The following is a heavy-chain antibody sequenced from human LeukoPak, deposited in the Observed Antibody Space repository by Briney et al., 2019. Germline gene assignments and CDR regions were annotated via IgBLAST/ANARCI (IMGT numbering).Heavy chain of an antibody. V-gene: IGHV3-23*01. J-gene: IGHJ4*02. CDR1: GFTFSTYS. CDR2: ISDSDGST. Sequence: GGSLRLSCAASGFTFSTYSMNWVRQAPGKGLEWVSAISDSDGSTYYADSVKGRFTISRDNSKNTLYLQMNSLRAEDTAVYYCAKEGQWLPYFDYWGQGTLVTVSS. CDR3: AKEGQWLPYFDY. D-gene: IGHD6-19*01.